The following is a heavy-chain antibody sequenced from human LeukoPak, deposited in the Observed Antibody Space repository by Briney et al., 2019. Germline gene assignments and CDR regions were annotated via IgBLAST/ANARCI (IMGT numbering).Heavy chain of an antibody. J-gene: IGHJ3*02. CDR3: ARVRYCGGDCYPDDAFDI. D-gene: IGHD2-21*02. CDR1: GFTFSSYW. CDR2: INSDGSST. Sequence: GGSLRLSCAASGFTFSSYWMHWVRQAPGKGLVWVSRINSDGSSTSYADSVKGRFTISRDNAKNTLYLQMNSLRAEGTAVYYCARVRYCGGDCYPDDAFDIWGQGTMVTVSS. V-gene: IGHV3-74*01.